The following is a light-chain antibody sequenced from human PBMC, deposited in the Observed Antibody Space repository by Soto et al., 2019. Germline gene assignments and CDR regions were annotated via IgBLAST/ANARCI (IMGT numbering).Light chain of an antibody. CDR3: CSYAGSYMV. V-gene: IGLV2-11*01. CDR1: SSDVGGYNY. J-gene: IGLJ2*01. CDR2: DVS. Sequence: QSALTQPRSVSGSPGQSVTISCTGTSSDVGGYNYVSWYQQHPGKTPKLMIYDVSKRPSGVPDRFSGSKSGNTASLTISGLQAEDEAYYYFCSYAGSYMVFGGGTQLTVL.